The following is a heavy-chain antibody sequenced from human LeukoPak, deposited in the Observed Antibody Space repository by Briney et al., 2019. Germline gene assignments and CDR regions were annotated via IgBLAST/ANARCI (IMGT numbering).Heavy chain of an antibody. Sequence: ASVKVSCKASGYTFTGYYMHWVRQAPGQGLEWMGWINPNSGGTNYAQKFQGRVTMTRDTSISTAYMELRSLRSDDTAVYYCARGFITIHGIDYWGQGTLVTVSS. D-gene: IGHD3-3*01. CDR3: ARGFITIHGIDY. J-gene: IGHJ4*02. V-gene: IGHV1-2*02. CDR2: INPNSGGT. CDR1: GYTFTGYY.